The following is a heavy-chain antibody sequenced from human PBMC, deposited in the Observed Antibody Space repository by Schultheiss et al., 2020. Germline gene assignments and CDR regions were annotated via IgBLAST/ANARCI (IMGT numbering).Heavy chain of an antibody. CDR2: IYTSGST. CDR1: GGSISSYY. CDR3: ARMYGDYENNWFDP. Sequence: SETLSLTCTVSGGSISSYYWSWIRQPAGKGLEWIGRIYTSGSTNYNPSLKSRVTMSVDTSKNPFSLMLSSVTAADTAVYYCARMYGDYENNWFDPWGQGTLVTVSS. J-gene: IGHJ5*02. D-gene: IGHD4-17*01. V-gene: IGHV4-4*07.